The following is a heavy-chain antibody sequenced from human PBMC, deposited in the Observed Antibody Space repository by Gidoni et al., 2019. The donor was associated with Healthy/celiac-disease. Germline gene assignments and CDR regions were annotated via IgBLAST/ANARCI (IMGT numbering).Heavy chain of an antibody. J-gene: IGHJ4*02. V-gene: IGHV3-30-3*01. D-gene: IGHD3-10*01. CDR2: ISYDGSNK. Sequence: QVQLVESGGGVVQPGRSLRLSCAASGFTFSSYAMHWVRQAPGKGLEWVAVISYDGSNKYYADSVKGRFTISRDNSKNTLYLQMNSLRAEDTAVYYCARVRLGGFGAPNYFDYWGQGTLVTVSS. CDR1: GFTFSSYA. CDR3: ARVRLGGFGAPNYFDY.